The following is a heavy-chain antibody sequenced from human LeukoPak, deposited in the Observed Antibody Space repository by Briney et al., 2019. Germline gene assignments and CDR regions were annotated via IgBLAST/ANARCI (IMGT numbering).Heavy chain of an antibody. CDR2: ISHSGSTI. CDR1: VFTFSDYA. CDR3: TRHGDHDY. V-gene: IGHV3-48*02. D-gene: IGHD7-27*01. J-gene: IGHJ4*02. Sequence: GWSLRLSSTAYVFTFSDYAMNWVRQAQGTALEWVTHISHSGSTIYYSDSVKGRFTISRDNAENSLYLQMNSLRDEDTAVYYCTRHGDHDYWGQGSLVTDSS.